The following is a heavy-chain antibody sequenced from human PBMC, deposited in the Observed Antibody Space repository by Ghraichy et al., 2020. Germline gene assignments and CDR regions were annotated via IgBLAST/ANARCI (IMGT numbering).Heavy chain of an antibody. J-gene: IGHJ4*02. CDR3: AREGLHASIAAAEAPG. V-gene: IGHV1-69*13. D-gene: IGHD6-13*01. CDR2: IIPIFGTA. CDR1: GGTFSSYA. Sequence: SVKVSCKASGGTFSSYAISWVRQAPGQGLEWMGGIIPIFGTANYAQKFQGRVTITADESTSTAYMELSSLRSEDTAVYYCAREGLHASIAAAEAPGWGQGTLVTVSS.